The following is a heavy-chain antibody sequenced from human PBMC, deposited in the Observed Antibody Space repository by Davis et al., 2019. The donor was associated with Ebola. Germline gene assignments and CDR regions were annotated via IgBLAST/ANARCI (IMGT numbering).Heavy chain of an antibody. CDR2: IYPRDSDT. D-gene: IGHD3-10*01. CDR1: GHSFINYW. V-gene: IGHV5-51*01. CDR3: ARPAMVRGGDAFDI. Sequence: GESLKISCQASGHSFINYWIGWVRQMPGKGLEWMGIIYPRDSDTRHSPSFQGQVTISADKSISTAYLQWSSLKASDTAMYYCARPAMVRGGDAFDIWGQGTMVTVSS. J-gene: IGHJ3*02.